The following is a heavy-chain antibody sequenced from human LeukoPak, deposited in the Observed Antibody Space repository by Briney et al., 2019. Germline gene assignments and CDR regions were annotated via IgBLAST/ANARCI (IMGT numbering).Heavy chain of an antibody. CDR3: ARERRIQLWYPAGGFDY. V-gene: IGHV3-30*02. D-gene: IGHD5-18*01. CDR1: GFTFSSYG. Sequence: GGSLRLSCAASGFTFSSYGMHWVRQAPGKGLEWVAFIRYDGSNKYYADSVKGRFTISRDNSKNTLYLQMNSLRAEDTAVYYCARERRIQLWYPAGGFDYWGQGTLVTVSS. J-gene: IGHJ4*02. CDR2: IRYDGSNK.